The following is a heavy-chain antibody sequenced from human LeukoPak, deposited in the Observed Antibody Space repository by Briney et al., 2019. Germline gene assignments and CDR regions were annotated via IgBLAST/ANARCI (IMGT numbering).Heavy chain of an antibody. J-gene: IGHJ3*02. D-gene: IGHD6-13*01. CDR3: ATDLADATYGFDI. Sequence: SVKVSCKPSGGTFSKFAISWVRQAPGQGLEWVGGFIPILGTSNSAEKFQGRLTVTKDEFTGAAYMELSTLRSEDTAVYYCATDLADATYGFDIWGQGTMVTVSS. CDR1: GGTFSKFA. V-gene: IGHV1-69*05. CDR2: FIPILGTS.